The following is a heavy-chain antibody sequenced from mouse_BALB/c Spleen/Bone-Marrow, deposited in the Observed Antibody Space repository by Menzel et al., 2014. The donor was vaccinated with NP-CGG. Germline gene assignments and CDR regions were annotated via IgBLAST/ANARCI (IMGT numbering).Heavy chain of an antibody. D-gene: IGHD2-3*01. Sequence: EVHLVESGPGLVNPSQSLSLTCSVTGYSITSGYYCNWIRQFPGNKLAWMGYISYDGSNNYNPSLKNRISITRDTSKNQLFLKLNSVTTEDTATYYCARDWDGYYFDYWGQGTTLTVSS. J-gene: IGHJ2*01. CDR2: ISYDGSN. CDR3: ARDWDGYYFDY. CDR1: GYSITSGYY. V-gene: IGHV3-6*02.